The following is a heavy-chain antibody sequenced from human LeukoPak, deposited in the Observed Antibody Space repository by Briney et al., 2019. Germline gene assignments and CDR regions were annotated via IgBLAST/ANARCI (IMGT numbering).Heavy chain of an antibody. CDR1: GFTFSSYG. Sequence: GRSLRLSCAASGFTFSSYGMRWVRQAPGKGLEWVAVISYDGSNKYYADSVKGRFTISRDNSKNTLYLQMNSLRAEDTAVYYCAKVLYGTDAFDIWGQGTMVTVSS. CDR3: AKVLYGTDAFDI. J-gene: IGHJ3*02. V-gene: IGHV3-30*18. CDR2: ISYDGSNK. D-gene: IGHD4-17*01.